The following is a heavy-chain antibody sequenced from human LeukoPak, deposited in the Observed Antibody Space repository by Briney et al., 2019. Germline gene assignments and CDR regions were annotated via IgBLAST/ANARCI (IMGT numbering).Heavy chain of an antibody. J-gene: IGHJ4*02. D-gene: IGHD2-15*01. CDR1: GFTLSSYS. Sequence: PGGSLRLSCAASGFTLSSYSMNWVRQAPGKGLEWVSSISSTTNSIYYADSVQGRFTISRDNAKTSLYLQMNSLRAEDTAVYYCASYDCSGGSCSFYFDHWGQGTLVTVSS. CDR2: ISSTTNSI. V-gene: IGHV3-21*01. CDR3: ASYDCSGGSCSFYFDH.